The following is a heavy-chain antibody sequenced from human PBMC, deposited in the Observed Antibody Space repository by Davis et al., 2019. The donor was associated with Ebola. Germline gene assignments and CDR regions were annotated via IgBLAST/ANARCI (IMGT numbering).Heavy chain of an antibody. J-gene: IGHJ4*02. V-gene: IGHV3-30*03. CDR3: ARDRTWAGNPGPFDY. D-gene: IGHD1-1*01. Sequence: PGGSLRLSCAASGFTFSSYGMHWVRQAPGKGLEWVAVISYDGSNKYYADSVKGRFTISRDNAKNSLYLQMNSLRDEDTAVYYCARDRTWAGNPGPFDYWGQGTLVTVSS. CDR2: ISYDGSNK. CDR1: GFTFSSYG.